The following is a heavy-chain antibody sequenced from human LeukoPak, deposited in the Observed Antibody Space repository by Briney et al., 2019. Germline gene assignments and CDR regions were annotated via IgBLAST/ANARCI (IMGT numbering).Heavy chain of an antibody. V-gene: IGHV4-34*01. CDR1: GGSFSGYY. CDR2: INHSGST. CDR3: ASRSYSGRPRAFDI. D-gene: IGHD1-26*01. Sequence: PSETLSLTCAVYGGSFSGYYWSWIRQPPGKGPEWIGEINHSGSTNYNPSLKSRVTISADTSKNQFSLKLSSVTAADTAVYYCASRSYSGRPRAFDIWGQGTMVTVSS. J-gene: IGHJ3*02.